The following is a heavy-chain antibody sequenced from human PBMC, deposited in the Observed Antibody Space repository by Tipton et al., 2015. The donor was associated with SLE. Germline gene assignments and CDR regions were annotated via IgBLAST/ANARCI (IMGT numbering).Heavy chain of an antibody. V-gene: IGHV4-38-2*02. CDR2: IYHSGST. CDR1: GYSISSGYY. J-gene: IGHJ4*02. Sequence: TLSLTCTVSGYSISSGYYWGWIRQPPGKGLEWIGTIYHSGSTYYNPSLKSRVTISVDTSKNQFSLKLSSVTSADTAVYYCARVGPFGVVGFDYWGQGTLVTVSS. CDR3: ARVGPFGVVGFDY. D-gene: IGHD3-3*01.